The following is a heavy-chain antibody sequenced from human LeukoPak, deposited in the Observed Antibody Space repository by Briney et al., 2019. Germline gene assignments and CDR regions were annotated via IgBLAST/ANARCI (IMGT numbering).Heavy chain of an antibody. CDR3: TTEVHPYRYYYYYYMDV. J-gene: IGHJ6*03. CDR2: IKSKTDGGTT. CDR1: GFTFSNAW. Sequence: RAGGSLRLSCAASGFTFSNAWMSWVRQAPGKGLEWVGRIKSKTDGGTTDYAAPVKGRFTISRDDSKNTLYLQMNSLKTEDTAVHYCTTEVHPYRYYYYYYMDVWGKGTTVTVSS. D-gene: IGHD1-14*01. V-gene: IGHV3-15*01.